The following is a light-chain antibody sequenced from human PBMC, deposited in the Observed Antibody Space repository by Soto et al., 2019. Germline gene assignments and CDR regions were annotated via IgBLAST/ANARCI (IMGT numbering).Light chain of an antibody. CDR1: QSVSSSY. CDR2: GAS. J-gene: IGKJ1*01. Sequence: EVVSTKNPGTLSLSPGESAALSCRASQSVSSSYLDWYQQKPGQAPRLLIYGASSRATGIPDRFSGSGSGTDFTLTISRLQPEDLAVYYCHQYGSSPSTFGQGTMLDIK. V-gene: IGKV3-20*01. CDR3: HQYGSSPST.